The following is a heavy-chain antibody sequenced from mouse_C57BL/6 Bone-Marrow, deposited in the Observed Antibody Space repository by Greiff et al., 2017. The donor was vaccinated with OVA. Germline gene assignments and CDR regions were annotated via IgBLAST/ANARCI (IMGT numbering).Heavy chain of an antibody. CDR3: ARRGSSYWYFDV. J-gene: IGHJ1*03. V-gene: IGHV1-19*01. CDR2: INPYNGGT. CDR1: GYTFTDYY. Sequence: VQLQQSGPVLVKPGASVKMSCKASGYTFTDYYMNWVKQSHGKSLEWIGVINPYNGGTSYNPKFKGKATLTVDKSSSTAYMELNSLTSEDSAVYYCARRGSSYWYFDVWGTGTTVTVSS. D-gene: IGHD1-1*01.